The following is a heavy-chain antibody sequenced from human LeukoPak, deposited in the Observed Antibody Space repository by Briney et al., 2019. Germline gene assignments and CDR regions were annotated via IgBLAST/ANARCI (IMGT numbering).Heavy chain of an antibody. CDR2: ISYDGSNK. CDR3: ARDSRQWLAVNPDY. CDR1: GFTFSSYG. J-gene: IGHJ4*02. D-gene: IGHD6-19*01. V-gene: IGHV3-30*03. Sequence: GGSLRLSCAASGFTFSSYGMHWVRQAPGKGLEWVAVISYDGSNKYYADSVKGRFTISRDNSKNSLYLQMNSLRAEDTAVYYCARDSRQWLAVNPDYWGQGTLVTVSS.